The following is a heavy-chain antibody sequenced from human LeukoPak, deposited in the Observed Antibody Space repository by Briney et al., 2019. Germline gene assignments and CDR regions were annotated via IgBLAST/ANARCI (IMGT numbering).Heavy chain of an antibody. CDR2: ISHIGSAI. CDR3: ARRPRGDAFDI. D-gene: IGHD3-10*01. CDR1: GFTFGAYE. J-gene: IGHJ3*02. Sequence: GGSLRLSCEVSGFTFGAYEMNWVRQAPGKGLEWVSLISHIGSAINYADSVKGRFTISRDNAKNSLYLQMNSLRAEDTALYYCARRPRGDAFDIWGQGTMVTVSS. V-gene: IGHV3-48*03.